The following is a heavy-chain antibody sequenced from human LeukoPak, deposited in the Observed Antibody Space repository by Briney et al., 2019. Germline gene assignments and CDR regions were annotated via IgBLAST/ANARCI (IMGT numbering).Heavy chain of an antibody. Sequence: GGSLRLSCAASGFTFSSYAMSWVRQAPGKGLEWVSAISGSGGSTYYADSVKGRFTISRDNSKNTLYLQMNSLRAEDTAVYYCAKDFTPEVGYGMDVRGQGTTVTVSS. CDR2: ISGSGGST. CDR3: AKDFTPEVGYGMDV. D-gene: IGHD1-26*01. J-gene: IGHJ6*02. CDR1: GFTFSSYA. V-gene: IGHV3-23*01.